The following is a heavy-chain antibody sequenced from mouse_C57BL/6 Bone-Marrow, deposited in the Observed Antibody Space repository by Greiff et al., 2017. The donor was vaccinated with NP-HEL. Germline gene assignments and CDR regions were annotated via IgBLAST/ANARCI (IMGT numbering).Heavy chain of an antibody. CDR2: IYPGGGYT. CDR1: GYTFTNYW. Sequence: QVQLQQSGAELVRPGTSVKMSCKASGYTFTNYWIGWAKQRPGHGLEWIGDIYPGGGYTNYNEKFKGKATLTADKSSSTAYMQFSSLTSEDSAIYDCAQLTTVQSWVVFDYWGQGTTLTVSS. J-gene: IGHJ2*01. V-gene: IGHV1-63*01. D-gene: IGHD1-1*01. CDR3: AQLTTVQSWVVFDY.